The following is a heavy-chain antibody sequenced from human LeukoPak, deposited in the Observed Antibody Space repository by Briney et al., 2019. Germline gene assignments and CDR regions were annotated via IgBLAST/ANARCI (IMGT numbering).Heavy chain of an antibody. V-gene: IGHV3-23*01. D-gene: IGHD2-2*02. CDR1: GFTFSSYA. CDR2: ISGSGGST. Sequence: GGSLRLSCAASGFTFSSYAMSWVRQAPGKGLEWVSAISGSGGSTYYADSVKGRLTISRDNSKNTLYLQMNSLRAEDTAVYYCAKDPLPCSSTSCYTRSGYWGQGTLVTVSS. CDR3: AKDPLPCSSTSCYTRSGY. J-gene: IGHJ4*02.